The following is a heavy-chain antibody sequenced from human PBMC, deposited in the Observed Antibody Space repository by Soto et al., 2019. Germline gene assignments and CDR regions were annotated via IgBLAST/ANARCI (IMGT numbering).Heavy chain of an antibody. CDR2: INHSGST. CDR1: GGSFSGYY. V-gene: IGHV4-34*01. CDR3: ARGVVVEGKTDSYYYYYYMDV. Sequence: PSETLSLTCAVYGGSFSGYYWSWIRQPPGKGLEWIGEINHSGSTNYNPSLKSRVTISVDTSKNQFSLKLSSVTAADTAVDYCARGVVVEGKTDSYYYYYYMDVWGKGTTVTVSS. J-gene: IGHJ6*03. D-gene: IGHD3-22*01.